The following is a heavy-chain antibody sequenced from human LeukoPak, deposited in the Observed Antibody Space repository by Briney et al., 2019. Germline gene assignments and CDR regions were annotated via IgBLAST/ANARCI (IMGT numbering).Heavy chain of an antibody. V-gene: IGHV7-4-1*02. CDR2: INTNTGNP. D-gene: IGHD3/OR15-3a*01. J-gene: IGHJ4*02. CDR1: GYTFSNYG. Sequence: ASVKVSCKASGYTFSNYGMNWVRQAPGQGFQGLEWMGWINTNTGNPTYAQGFTGRFVFSLDTSVSTAYLQISSLKAEDTAVYYCARGASGLVTTNDYWGQGTLVTVSS. CDR3: ARGASGLVTTNDY.